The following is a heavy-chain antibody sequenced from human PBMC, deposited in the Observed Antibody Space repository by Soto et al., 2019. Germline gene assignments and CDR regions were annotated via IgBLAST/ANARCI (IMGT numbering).Heavy chain of an antibody. D-gene: IGHD6-19*01. CDR2: IYHGGTT. CDR1: GYSISSGSS. CDR3: ARVHVMVVAGSTFDY. V-gene: IGHV4-38-2*02. Sequence: SETLSLTCTVSGYSISSGSSWAWIRQPPGKGPEWIASIYHGGTTFYNPSLKSRITISVDTSNNQFSLKLSSVTAADTAVYYCARVHVMVVAGSTFDYWGHGTLVTVSS. J-gene: IGHJ4*01.